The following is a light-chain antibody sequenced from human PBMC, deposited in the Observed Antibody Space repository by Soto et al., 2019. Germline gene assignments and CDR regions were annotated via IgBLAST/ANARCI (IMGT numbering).Light chain of an antibody. Sequence: QSALTQPASVSGSPGQSITLSCTGTSSDVGGYDYVSWYQHHPGKAPKLMIYEVSNRPSGISNRFSGSKSGNTASLTISGLQAEDEADYYCSSYTTTSTQVVGGGTKLTVL. CDR3: SSYTTTSTQV. CDR2: EVS. J-gene: IGLJ2*01. CDR1: SSDVGGYDY. V-gene: IGLV2-14*01.